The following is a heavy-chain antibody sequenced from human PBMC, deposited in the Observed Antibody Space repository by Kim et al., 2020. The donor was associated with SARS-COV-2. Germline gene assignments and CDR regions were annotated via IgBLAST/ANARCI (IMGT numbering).Heavy chain of an antibody. D-gene: IGHD3-10*01. CDR3: TTLGSVGFGELFRGSDY. CDR2: IKSKTDGGTT. V-gene: IGHV3-15*01. J-gene: IGHJ4*02. Sequence: GGSLRLSCAASGFTFSNAWMSWVRQAPGKGLEWVGRIKSKTDGGTTDYAAPVKGRFTISRDDSKNTLYLQMNSLKTEDTAVYYCTTLGSVGFGELFRGSDYWGQGTLVTVSS. CDR1: GFTFSNAW.